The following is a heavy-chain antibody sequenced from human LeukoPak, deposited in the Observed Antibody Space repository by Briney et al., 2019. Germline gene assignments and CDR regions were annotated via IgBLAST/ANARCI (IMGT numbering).Heavy chain of an antibody. Sequence: SETLSLTCTVSGGSISSYYWSWIRQPPGKGLEWIGYIYYSGSTNYNPSLKSRVTISVDTSKNQFSLKLSSVTAADTALYYCARGPRDGYNPPFDYWGQGTLVTVSS. CDR3: ARGPRDGYNPPFDY. V-gene: IGHV4-59*01. D-gene: IGHD5-24*01. CDR2: IYYSGST. CDR1: GGSISSYY. J-gene: IGHJ4*02.